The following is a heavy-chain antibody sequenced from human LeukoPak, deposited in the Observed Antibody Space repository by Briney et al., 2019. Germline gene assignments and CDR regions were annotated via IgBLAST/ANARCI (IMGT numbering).Heavy chain of an antibody. V-gene: IGHV1-2*02. Sequence: GASVKVSCKPSGYTFIDHYLHWVRQAPGQGLESLGWIDPDTGDTNYPQKLQGRVTMTRDTSSSTAYMELNRLRSDDTAVYYCARAGHNSNSGGYDFWGLGTLVTVSS. J-gene: IGHJ4*02. CDR1: GYTFIDHY. CDR3: ARAGHNSNSGGYDF. D-gene: IGHD3-22*01. CDR2: IDPDTGDT.